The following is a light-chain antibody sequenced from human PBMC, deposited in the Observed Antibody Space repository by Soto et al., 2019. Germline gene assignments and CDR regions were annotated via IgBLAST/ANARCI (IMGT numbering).Light chain of an antibody. CDR2: KAS. J-gene: IGKJ1*01. CDR1: QSISSW. Sequence: IQLPQCPFNLPPSVGDRAPITCPASQSISSWLAWYQQKPGKAPKLLIYKASTLKSGVPSRFSGSGSGTDFTLTISSLQPEDFATYYCLQDYNYPPTFGQGTKVDIK. V-gene: IGKV1-5*03. CDR3: LQDYNYPPT.